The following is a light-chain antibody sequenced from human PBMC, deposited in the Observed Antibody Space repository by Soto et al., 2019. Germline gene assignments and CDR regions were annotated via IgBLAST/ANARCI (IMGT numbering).Light chain of an antibody. J-gene: IGKJ4*01. Sequence: IPITKPRCSLSTSAGSRVTITCRASQCTSNYLAWYQHKPGQVPKLLIDVASTLQSEVPSRFSGTGSGTDFTLTIISRQHEDFATYYCQQSYSRPLTFGGGTKV. CDR1: QCTSNY. V-gene: IGKV1-27*01. CDR2: VAS. CDR3: QQSYSRPLT.